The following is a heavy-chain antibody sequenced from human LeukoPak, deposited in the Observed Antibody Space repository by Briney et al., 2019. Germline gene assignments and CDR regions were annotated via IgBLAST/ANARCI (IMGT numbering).Heavy chain of an antibody. J-gene: IGHJ4*02. CDR3: AKLAFGVVIGFNKKDY. CDR2: IRYDGSNK. D-gene: IGHD3-3*01. V-gene: IGHV3-30*02. Sequence: GGSLRLSCAASGFTFSSYGMHWVRQAPGKGLEWVAFIRYDGSNKYYADSVKGRFTISRDNSKNTLYLQMNSLRAEDTAVYYCAKLAFGVVIGFNKKDYWGQGTLVTVFS. CDR1: GFTFSSYG.